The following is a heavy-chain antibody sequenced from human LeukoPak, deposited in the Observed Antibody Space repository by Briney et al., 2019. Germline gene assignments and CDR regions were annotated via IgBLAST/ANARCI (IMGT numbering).Heavy chain of an antibody. Sequence: GGSLRLSCAASGFTFTSYAMSWVRQAPGKGLEWVSTNSNTGGSTYYADSVKGRFTVSRDNSKNTLYLQMRGLRAEDTAAYYCAKAHVIGVVGIGFDIWGRGTKVTVSS. CDR3: AKAHVIGVVGIGFDI. D-gene: IGHD3-22*01. J-gene: IGHJ3*02. CDR1: GFTFTSYA. CDR2: NSNTGGST. V-gene: IGHV3-23*01.